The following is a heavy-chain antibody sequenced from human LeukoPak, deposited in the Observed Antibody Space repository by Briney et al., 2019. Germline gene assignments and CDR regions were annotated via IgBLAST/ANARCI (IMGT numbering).Heavy chain of an antibody. D-gene: IGHD3-3*01. CDR2: ISWNSGSI. J-gene: IGHJ4*02. Sequence: GGSLRLSCAASGFTFDDYAMHWVRQAPGKGLGWVSGISWNSGSIGYADSVKSRFTISRDNAKNSLYLQMNSLRAEDTALYYCARQGGDFWSGSYLDYWGQGTLVTVSS. CDR1: GFTFDDYA. V-gene: IGHV3-9*01. CDR3: ARQGGDFWSGSYLDY.